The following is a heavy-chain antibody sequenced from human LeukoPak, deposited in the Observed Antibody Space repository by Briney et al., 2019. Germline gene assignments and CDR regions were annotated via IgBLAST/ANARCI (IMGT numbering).Heavy chain of an antibody. CDR1: GYSFTSYW. CDR2: IYPGDSDT. CDR3: ARQVVRSSRNGVDY. V-gene: IGHV5-51*01. Sequence: LGESLKISCKGFGYSFTSYWIGWVRQMPGKGLEWTGIIYPGDSDTRYSPSFQGQVTISADKSISTAYLQWSSLKASDTAMYYCARQVVRSSRNGVDYWGQGTLVTVSS. J-gene: IGHJ4*02. D-gene: IGHD6-13*01.